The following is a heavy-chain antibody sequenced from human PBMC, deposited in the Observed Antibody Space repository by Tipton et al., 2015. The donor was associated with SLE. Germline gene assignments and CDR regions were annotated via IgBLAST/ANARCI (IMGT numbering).Heavy chain of an antibody. Sequence: QSGAEVKKPGASVKVSCKASGYTFTGYYMNWVRQAPGQGLEWMGWINPNSGGTNYAQKFQGRVTMTRDTSISTAYMELSRLRSDDTAVYCWARVGALVARSAFDTWGQGTMVTVSS. CDR2: INPNSGGT. CDR1: GYTFTGYY. J-gene: IGHJ3*02. V-gene: IGHV1-2*02. D-gene: IGHD5-12*01. CDR3: ARVGALVARSAFDT.